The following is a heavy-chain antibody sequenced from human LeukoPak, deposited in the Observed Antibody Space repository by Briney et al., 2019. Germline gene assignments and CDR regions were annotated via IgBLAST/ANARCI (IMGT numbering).Heavy chain of an antibody. D-gene: IGHD1-1*01. Sequence: GGSLRLSCAASGFTFSSYSMNWVRQAPGQGREWVSYINRGSSDIYYADSVKGRFTISRDNAKNSLYLQMNSLRDEDTAVYYCARDHLYNFDYWGQGTLVTVSS. V-gene: IGHV3-48*02. CDR1: GFTFSSYS. CDR2: INRGSSDI. J-gene: IGHJ4*02. CDR3: ARDHLYNFDY.